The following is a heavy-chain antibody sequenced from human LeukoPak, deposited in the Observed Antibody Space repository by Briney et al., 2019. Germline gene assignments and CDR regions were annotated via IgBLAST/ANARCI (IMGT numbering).Heavy chain of an antibody. J-gene: IGHJ4*02. CDR3: ARGQMTAVPLLDY. V-gene: IGHV4-59*01. D-gene: IGHD4-11*01. Sequence: SETLSLTCTVSHGSIRGYYWSWIRQPPGKGLEWIGFIHYSGSTNYTPSLKSRVTMSVDTSKNQFSLKMSSVTAADTAVYYCARGQMTAVPLLDYWGQGALVTVSS. CDR2: IHYSGST. CDR1: HGSIRGYY.